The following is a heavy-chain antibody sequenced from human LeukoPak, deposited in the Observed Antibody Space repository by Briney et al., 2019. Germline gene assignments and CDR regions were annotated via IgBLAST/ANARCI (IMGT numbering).Heavy chain of an antibody. Sequence: ASVKVSCKASGYTFTGYYMHWVRQAPGQGLEWMGWINANSGGTNYAQKFQGRVTMTRDTSISTAYMELSRLRSDDTAVYYCGSVLEGAGAFDISGPRTPGTVSS. CDR1: GYTFTGYY. CDR3: GSVLEGAGAFDI. CDR2: INANSGGT. D-gene: IGHD3-3*01. J-gene: IGHJ3*02. V-gene: IGHV1-2*02.